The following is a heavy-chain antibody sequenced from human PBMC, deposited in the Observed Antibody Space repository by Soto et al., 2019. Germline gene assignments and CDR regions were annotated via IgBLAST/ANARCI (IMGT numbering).Heavy chain of an antibody. CDR3: ARISSELGDDFDY. CDR2: INHSGST. J-gene: IGHJ4*02. V-gene: IGHV4-34*01. D-gene: IGHD7-27*01. CDR1: GGSFSGYY. Sequence: SETLSLTCAVYGGSFSGYYWSWIRQPPGKGLEWIGEINHSGSTNYNPSLKSRVTISEDTSKNQFSRKLSSVTAADTAVYYCARISSELGDDFDYWGQGTLVTVSS.